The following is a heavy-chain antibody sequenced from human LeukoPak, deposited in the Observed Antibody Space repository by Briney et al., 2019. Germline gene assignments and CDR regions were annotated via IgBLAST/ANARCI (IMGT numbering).Heavy chain of an antibody. D-gene: IGHD3-3*01. CDR3: ARVPGGERFLEWFYGMDV. CDR2: IKQDGSVK. V-gene: IGHV3-7*01. Sequence: SGGSLRLSCAASGFTFSNFWMNWVRQAPGKGLEWVANIKQDGSVKHYVDSVKGRFTISRDNTKNSLYLRMNSLRAEDTAVYYCARVPGGERFLEWFYGMDVWGQGTTVTVSS. CDR1: GFTFSNFW. J-gene: IGHJ6*02.